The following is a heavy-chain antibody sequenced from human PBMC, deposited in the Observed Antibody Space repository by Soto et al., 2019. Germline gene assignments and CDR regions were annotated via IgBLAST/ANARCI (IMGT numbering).Heavy chain of an antibody. CDR1: GGTFSSYA. D-gene: IGHD6-13*01. Sequence: QVQLVQSGAEMKKPGSSVKVSCKASGGTFSSYAISWVRQAPGQGLEWMGGLIPIFGTANYAQKFQGRVTITADESTSTDYMGLSSLRSEDTAVYYCARDRIAAAGTIWFDPWGQGTLVTVSS. J-gene: IGHJ5*02. CDR2: LIPIFGTA. V-gene: IGHV1-69*01. CDR3: ARDRIAAAGTIWFDP.